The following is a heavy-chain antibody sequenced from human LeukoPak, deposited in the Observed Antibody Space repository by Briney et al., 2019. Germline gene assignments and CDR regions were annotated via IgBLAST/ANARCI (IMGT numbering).Heavy chain of an antibody. CDR2: ISSSGSTI. CDR3: AKVSDGSYPSDVDY. D-gene: IGHD1-26*01. Sequence: EGSLRLSCAASGFTFSDYYMSWIRQAPGKGLEWVSYISSSGSTIFYADSVKGRFTISRDNAKNSLYLQMNSLRAEDTAVYYCAKVSDGSYPSDVDYWGHGTLVTVSS. V-gene: IGHV3-11*04. CDR1: GFTFSDYY. J-gene: IGHJ4*01.